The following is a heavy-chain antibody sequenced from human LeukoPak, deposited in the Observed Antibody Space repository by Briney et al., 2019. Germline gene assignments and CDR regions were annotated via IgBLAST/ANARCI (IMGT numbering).Heavy chain of an antibody. CDR1: GFTFVTYW. CDR2: INGGGGST. Sequence: GGSLRLSCAASGFTFVTYWMSWVRQAPGKGLEWVAGINGGGGSTYYADSVKGRFTISRDNSKKMLYLQMNSLRVEDTAVYSCAKDSTKTGSSWYRDAFNVWGKGKMVTVSS. CDR3: AKDSTKTGSSWYRDAFNV. V-gene: IGHV3-23*01. J-gene: IGHJ3*01. D-gene: IGHD6-13*01.